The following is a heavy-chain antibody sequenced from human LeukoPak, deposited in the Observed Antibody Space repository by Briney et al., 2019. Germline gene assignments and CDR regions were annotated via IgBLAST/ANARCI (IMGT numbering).Heavy chain of an antibody. V-gene: IGHV4-59*02. CDR3: ASRKLGNDY. J-gene: IGHJ4*02. CDR2: IYYTGT. D-gene: IGHD7-27*01. CDR1: GGSVTDYY. Sequence: AETLSLTCTVSGGSVTDYYWSWIRQSPGKGLEWIGYIYYTGTSYNPSLKSRVTISADTSKNQFSLKLISVTAADTAVYYCASRKLGNDYWGQGTLVTVSS.